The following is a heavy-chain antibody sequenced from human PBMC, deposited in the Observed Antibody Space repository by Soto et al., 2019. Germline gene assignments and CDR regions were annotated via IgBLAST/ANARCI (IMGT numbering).Heavy chain of an antibody. CDR1: GFTFSSYG. CDR2: IWYDGSNK. D-gene: IGHD1-1*01. Sequence: QVQLVESGGGVVQPGRSLRLSCAASGFTFSSYGMHWVRQAPGKGLEWVAVIWYDGSNKYYADSVKGRFTISRDNSKKTLDRQVNSLRAENTDVYYCARAAQHIPLGYFDLRGRGTLVTVSS. CDR3: ARAAQHIPLGYFDL. J-gene: IGHJ2*01. V-gene: IGHV3-33*01.